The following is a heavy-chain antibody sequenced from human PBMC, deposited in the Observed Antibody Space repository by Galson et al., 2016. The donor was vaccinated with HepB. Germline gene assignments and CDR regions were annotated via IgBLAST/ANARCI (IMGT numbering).Heavy chain of an antibody. Sequence: SLRLSCAASGFTFRNYGMTWVRQAPGKGLEVLSSISRSGDSTDYADSVKGRFTVSRDNSKNTLSLQMNSLTADDTAIYYCVQGSTAPAVWGKGTTVTVSS. CDR2: ISRSGDST. D-gene: IGHD2-2*01. V-gene: IGHV3-23*01. J-gene: IGHJ6*04. CDR1: GFTFRNYG. CDR3: VQGSTAPAV.